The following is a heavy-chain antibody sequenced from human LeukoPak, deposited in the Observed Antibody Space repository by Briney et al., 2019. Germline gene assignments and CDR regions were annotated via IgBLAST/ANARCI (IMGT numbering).Heavy chain of an antibody. CDR2: ISGSGDNT. CDR1: GFTFSNYA. Sequence: GGSLRLSCAASGFTFSNYAMRWVRQAPGKGLEWVSSISGSGDNTYYADSVKDRFSISRDNSKTTVSLQMNSLRAEDTAVYYCAKGRGTAVTSAANYWGQGTLVTVSS. J-gene: IGHJ4*02. V-gene: IGHV3-23*01. CDR3: AKGRGTAVTSAANY. D-gene: IGHD4-17*01.